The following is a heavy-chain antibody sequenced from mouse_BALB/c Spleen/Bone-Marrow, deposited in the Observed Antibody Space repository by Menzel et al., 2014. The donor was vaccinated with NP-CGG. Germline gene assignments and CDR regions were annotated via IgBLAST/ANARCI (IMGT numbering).Heavy chain of an antibody. J-gene: IGHJ1*01. CDR2: IYSGGST. CDR1: GFTFSTYA. Sequence: EVMLVESGGGLVKPGGSLKLSCAASGFTFSTYAMSWVRQTPEKRLEWVASIYSGGSTYCPDSVKGRFTISRDNARNILYLQMNSLRSEDTAMYYCARRYYGYWYFDVWGAGTTVTVSS. CDR3: ARRYYGYWYFDV. D-gene: IGHD1-1*01. V-gene: IGHV5-6-5*01.